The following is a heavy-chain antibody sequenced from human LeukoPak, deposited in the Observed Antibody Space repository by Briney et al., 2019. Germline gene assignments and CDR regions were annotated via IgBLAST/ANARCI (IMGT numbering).Heavy chain of an antibody. CDR2: IVVGSGNT. Sequence: SVKVSCKASGFTFTSSAMQWVRQARGQRLEWIGWIVVGSGNTNYAQKFQERVTITRDMSTSTDYMELSSLRSEDTALYYCARDQSGEWELLSGWWFDPWGQGTLVTVSS. J-gene: IGHJ5*02. D-gene: IGHD1-26*01. CDR3: ARDQSGEWELLSGWWFDP. CDR1: GFTFTSSA. V-gene: IGHV1-58*02.